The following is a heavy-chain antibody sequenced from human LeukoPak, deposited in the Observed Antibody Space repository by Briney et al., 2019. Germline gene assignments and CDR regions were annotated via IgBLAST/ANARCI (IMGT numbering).Heavy chain of an antibody. Sequence: ASVKVSRKASGYAFTNYFMHWVRQAPGQGLEWMGIINPSGGSTTYAQKFQGRVTMTRDTSTNTAYMELSSLTSEDTAVYYCARLGAYLRSFDYWGQGTLVTVSS. CDR2: INPSGGST. CDR3: ARLGAYLRSFDY. D-gene: IGHD3-10*01. CDR1: GYAFTNYF. V-gene: IGHV1-46*01. J-gene: IGHJ4*02.